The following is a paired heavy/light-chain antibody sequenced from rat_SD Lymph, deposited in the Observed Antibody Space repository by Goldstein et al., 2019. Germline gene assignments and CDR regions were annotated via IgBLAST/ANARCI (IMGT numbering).Heavy chain of an antibody. J-gene: IGHJ3*01. CDR1: GFTFSNYD. Sequence: EVQLVESGGGLVQPGRSLKLSCAASGFTFSNYDMAWVRQAPTKGLEWVASISTGGGNTYYRDSVKGRFTISRDNAKSTLYLQMDSLRSEDTATYYCARHSGYSSYIRWFAYWGQGTLVTVSS. V-gene: IGHV5S23*01. CDR3: ARHSGYSSYIRWFAY. CDR2: ISTGGGNT. D-gene: IGHD1-2*01.
Light chain of an antibody. CDR3: QQSWNDPPT. Sequence: DTVLTQSPALAVSPGERVTISCRASESVSTGMHWYQQKPGQQPKLLIYGASNLESGVPARFSGSGSGTDFTLTIDPVEADDTATYFCQQSWNDPPTFGSGTKLEIK. V-gene: IGKV3S10*01. J-gene: IGKJ5*01. CDR2: GAS. CDR1: ESVSTG.